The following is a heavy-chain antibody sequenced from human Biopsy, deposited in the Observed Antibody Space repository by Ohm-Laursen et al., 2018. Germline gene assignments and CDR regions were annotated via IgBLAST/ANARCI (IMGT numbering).Heavy chain of an antibody. J-gene: IGHJ5*02. D-gene: IGHD6-13*01. CDR3: AGATSGTSLYDP. CDR1: GASISSAAYH. Sequence: QTLSLTCAVSGASISSAAYHWSWIRQLPGKGLEWIGYISHSGSTSYNPSLRSLVTISTDTSTNQFSLKVRSVTAADTAMYYCAGATSGTSLYDPWGQGILVTVSS. V-gene: IGHV4-31*01. CDR2: ISHSGST.